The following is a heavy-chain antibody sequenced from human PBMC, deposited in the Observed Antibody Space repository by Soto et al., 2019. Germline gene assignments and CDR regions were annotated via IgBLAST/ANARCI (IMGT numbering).Heavy chain of an antibody. CDR3: AHRPGFSMAFDY. Sequence: QITLKESGPTLVKPTQTLTLTCNFSGFSLSTYGVGVGWIRQPPGKALEWLALIYWDDDTRFSPSLNSRLAITKDSSKSQVGLTMTHMDPVDTATYYCAHRPGFSMAFDYWGPGSLVTVSS. CDR1: GFSLSTYGVG. CDR2: IYWDDDT. D-gene: IGHD3-10*01. J-gene: IGHJ4*02. V-gene: IGHV2-5*02.